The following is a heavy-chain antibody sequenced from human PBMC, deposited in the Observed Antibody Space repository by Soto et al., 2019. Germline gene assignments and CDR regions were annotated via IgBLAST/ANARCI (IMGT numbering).Heavy chain of an antibody. V-gene: IGHV3-23*01. Sequence: EVQLLESGGGLVQPGGSLRLSCEASGFTFSSYAMSWVRQAPGKGLEWVSTISGSGDSTYYADSVKGRFTISRDNSRNTMNVQMNSLRAEDTALYYCAKDGYYDRSGYYSGGYFQHWGQGTLVTVSS. CDR2: ISGSGDST. CDR3: AKDGYYDRSGYYSGGYFQH. D-gene: IGHD3-22*01. J-gene: IGHJ1*01. CDR1: GFTFSSYA.